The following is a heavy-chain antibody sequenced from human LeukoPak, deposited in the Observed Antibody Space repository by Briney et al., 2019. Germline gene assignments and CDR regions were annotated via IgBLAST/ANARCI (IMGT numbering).Heavy chain of an antibody. CDR2: ISGYSGNT. CDR1: GYIFTTYG. D-gene: IGHD2-15*01. J-gene: IGHJ4*02. CDR3: VRTAGHCSGGSCYPYYFDY. Sequence: ASVKVSCKASGYIFTTYGITWVRQAPGQGLEWMGWISGYSGNTKYAQKVQGRVTMTTDTSTSTAYMELRSLRSDDTAVYYCVRTAGHCSGGSCYPYYFDYWGQGTLVTVSS. V-gene: IGHV1-18*01.